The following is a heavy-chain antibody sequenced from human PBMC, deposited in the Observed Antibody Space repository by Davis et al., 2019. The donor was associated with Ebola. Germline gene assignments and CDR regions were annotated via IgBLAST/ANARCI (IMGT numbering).Heavy chain of an antibody. J-gene: IGHJ6*02. CDR2: IIPIFGTA. Sequence: AASVKVSCKASGGTFSSYAISWVRQAPGQGLEWMGGIIPIFGTANYAQKFQGRVTITADKSTSTAYMELSSLRSDDTAVYYCARGGTTVNPSYYGMDVWGQGTTVTVSS. V-gene: IGHV1-69*06. CDR1: GGTFSSYA. CDR3: ARGGTTVNPSYYGMDV. D-gene: IGHD4-11*01.